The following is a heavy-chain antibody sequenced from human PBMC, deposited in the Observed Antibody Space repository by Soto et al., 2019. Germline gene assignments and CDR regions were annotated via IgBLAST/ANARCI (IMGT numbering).Heavy chain of an antibody. D-gene: IGHD2-2*01. CDR3: ARDTGRSSNRWRVRQVAEGDYYVMDV. CDR1: VGSFSIDA. V-gene: IGHV1-69*06. J-gene: IGHJ6*02. Sequence: ASVKVSCKASVGSFSIDAISLVRQAPGQGREGVGGIIPVFGTTKYAQRFQGGVTIIADTSTTTAYLELSSLRSEATAIYYCARDTGRSSNRWRVRQVAEGDYYVMDVWGPGPTVTVSS. CDR2: IIPVFGTT.